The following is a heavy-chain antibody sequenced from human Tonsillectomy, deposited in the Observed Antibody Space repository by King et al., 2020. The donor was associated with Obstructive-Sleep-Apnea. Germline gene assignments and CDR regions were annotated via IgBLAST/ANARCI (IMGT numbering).Heavy chain of an antibody. V-gene: IGHV3-30*03. CDR3: ARELYTPQTYNDGWYAGYFDI. CDR1: GFNFNSDG. CDR2: ISDDAHAT. J-gene: IGHJ4*02. Sequence: VQLVESGGGVVQPGGSLRLSCAATGFNFNSDGVHWVRQAPGEGLQWVAFISDDAHATYFADSVKGRFTISRDNFENTVSLQMSSLRTEDTAAYYCARELYTPQTYNDGWYAGYFDIWGQGTLVTVSS. D-gene: IGHD6-19*01.